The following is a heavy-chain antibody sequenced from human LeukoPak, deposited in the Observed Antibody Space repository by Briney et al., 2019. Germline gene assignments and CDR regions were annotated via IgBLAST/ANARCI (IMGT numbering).Heavy chain of an antibody. Sequence: PGGSLRLSCAASGFTFSSYAMSWVRQAPGKGLEWVSAISGSGGSTYYADSVEGRFTISRDNSKNTLYLQMNSLRAEDTAVYYCATRSSGSYRYLDYWGQGTLVTVSS. CDR1: GFTFSSYA. J-gene: IGHJ4*02. CDR3: ATRSSGSYRYLDY. CDR2: ISGSGGST. D-gene: IGHD1-26*01. V-gene: IGHV3-23*01.